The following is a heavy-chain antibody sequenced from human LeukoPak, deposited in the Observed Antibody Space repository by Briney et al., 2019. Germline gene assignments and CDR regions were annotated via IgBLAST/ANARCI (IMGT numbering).Heavy chain of an antibody. J-gene: IGHJ4*02. D-gene: IGHD5-12*01. CDR1: GYTFTDYG. CDR3: ARSSSLVAARDL. Sequence: ASVKVSCKASGYTFTDYGMNWVRQAPGQGLDYMGWINTITGNPTYAQDLTGRLIFSLDTSVSTAYLQISSLKAEDTAVYYCARSSSLVAARDLWGQGTLVTVSS. V-gene: IGHV7-4-1*02. CDR2: INTITGNP.